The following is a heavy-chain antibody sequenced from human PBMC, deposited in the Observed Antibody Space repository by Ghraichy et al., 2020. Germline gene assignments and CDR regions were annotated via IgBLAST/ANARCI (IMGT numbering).Heavy chain of an antibody. V-gene: IGHV3-48*04. Sequence: GGSLRLSCVATGFTFSSYSMNWVRQAPGKGLEWVSYIGSGGSSSYYADSVKGRFTISRDNAKNSVYLDMNSLRAEDTALYYCVRDGCSGRTCPFYNWGQGALVTVSS. J-gene: IGHJ4*02. CDR3: VRDGCSGRTCPFYN. CDR1: GFTFSSYS. CDR2: IGSGGSSS. D-gene: IGHD2-15*01.